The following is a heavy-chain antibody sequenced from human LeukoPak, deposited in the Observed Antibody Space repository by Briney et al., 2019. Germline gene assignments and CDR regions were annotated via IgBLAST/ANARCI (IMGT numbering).Heavy chain of an antibody. D-gene: IGHD2-2*01. CDR1: GFTFSSHD. J-gene: IGHJ5*02. CDR2: ISYDGGKK. V-gene: IGHV3-30*03. CDR3: LSYCSSTSCCESNWFDP. Sequence: GGSLRLSCAASGFTFSSHDMHWVRQAPGKGLEWVAIISYDGGKKDYADSVKGRFTISRDNSKNTLYLQMNSLRAEDTAVYYCLSYCSSTSCCESNWFDPWGQGTLVTVSS.